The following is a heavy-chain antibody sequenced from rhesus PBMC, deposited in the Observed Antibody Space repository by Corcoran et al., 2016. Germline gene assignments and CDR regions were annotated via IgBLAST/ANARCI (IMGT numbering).Heavy chain of an antibody. CDR2: RSGGSP. CDR3: ASLPVIVAACTGGNYNPYYFDY. V-gene: IGHV4-160*01. D-gene: IGHD1-44*01. CDR1: CCSLSGNF. Sequence: QGELQRLGEGIGNAFEALSRTRAVHCCSLSGNFWIWVRHPPCEWLGGVWGYRSGGSPNYTPTLKRRVTNSRVTANNPVSLNLRSVTAADTAVYYCASLPVIVAACTGGNYNPYYFDYWGQGVLVTVSS. J-gene: IGHJ4*01.